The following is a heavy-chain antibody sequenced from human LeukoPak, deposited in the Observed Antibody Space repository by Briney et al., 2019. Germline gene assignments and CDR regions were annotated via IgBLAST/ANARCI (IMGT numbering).Heavy chain of an antibody. Sequence: ASVKVSCKASGGTFSSYAISWVRQAPGQGLEWMGGIIPIFGTANYAQKFQGRVTITADESTSTAYMELSSLRSEDTAVYYCARGKFRYSSSSLDYWGQGTLVTVSS. D-gene: IGHD6-6*01. CDR2: IIPIFGTA. CDR3: ARGKFRYSSSSLDY. CDR1: GGTFSSYA. V-gene: IGHV1-69*01. J-gene: IGHJ4*02.